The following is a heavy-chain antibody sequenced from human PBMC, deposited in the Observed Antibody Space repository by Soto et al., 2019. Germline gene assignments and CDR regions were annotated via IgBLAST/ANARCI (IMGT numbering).Heavy chain of an antibody. CDR3: AGIAAPLYYYGMDV. CDR1: GYNFTRHG. CDR2: ISPYNGNT. Sequence: ASVKVSCKASGYNFTRHGIAWVRQAPGQGLQWMGWISPYNGNTKSAQKVQGRVTMTTDTSTRTAYMELRSLRSDDTAVYYCAGIAAPLYYYGMDVWGQGTTVTVSS. J-gene: IGHJ6*02. D-gene: IGHD6-6*01. V-gene: IGHV1-18*01.